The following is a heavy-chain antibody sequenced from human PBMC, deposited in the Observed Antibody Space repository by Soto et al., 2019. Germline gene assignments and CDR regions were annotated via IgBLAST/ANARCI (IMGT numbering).Heavy chain of an antibody. V-gene: IGHV4-38-2*01. CDR1: GYSISSGYY. D-gene: IGHD3-10*01. Sequence: PSETLSLTCAVSGYSISSGYYWGWLRQPRGKGLEWVGSIYHSGSTYYNPSLKSRVTISVDTSNNQFSLQLSSVTAADTAVYYCARGVRYGSGNFFDYWGQGTLVTVSS. CDR3: ARGVRYGSGNFFDY. CDR2: IYHSGST. J-gene: IGHJ4*02.